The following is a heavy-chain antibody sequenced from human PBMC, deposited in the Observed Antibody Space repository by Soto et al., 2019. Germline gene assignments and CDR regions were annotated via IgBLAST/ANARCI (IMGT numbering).Heavy chain of an antibody. D-gene: IGHD3-22*01. CDR2: MSRTGDNT. Sequence: GGSLRLSCAASGFTFSIYAMTWVRQSPGKGLEWVSSMSRTGDNTHYADSVKGRFTISRDNSKNTLYLQMNSLRAEDTAIYYCAKDQSNSNPLYYFDFWGPGTLVTVSS. CDR3: AKDQSNSNPLYYFDF. V-gene: IGHV3-23*01. J-gene: IGHJ4*02. CDR1: GFTFSIYA.